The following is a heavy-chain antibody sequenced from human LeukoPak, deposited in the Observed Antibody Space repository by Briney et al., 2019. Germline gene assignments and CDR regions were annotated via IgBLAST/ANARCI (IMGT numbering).Heavy chain of an antibody. J-gene: IGHJ5*02. CDR3: AGRWGSGSYQRTYNWFDP. CDR1: GFTFSSYS. CDR2: ISSSSSYI. Sequence: GGSLRLSCAASGFTFSSYSMNWVRQAPGKGLEWVSSISSSSSYIYYADSVKGRFTISRDNAKNSLYLQMNSLRAEDTAVYYCAGRWGSGSYQRTYNWFDPWGQGTLVTVSS. V-gene: IGHV3-21*01. D-gene: IGHD1-26*01.